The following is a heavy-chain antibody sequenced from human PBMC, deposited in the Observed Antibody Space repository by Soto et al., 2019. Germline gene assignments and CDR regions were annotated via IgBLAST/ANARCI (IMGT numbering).Heavy chain of an antibody. CDR2: ISSNSAYI. D-gene: IGHD6-13*01. V-gene: IGHV3-21*01. CDR1: GFTFLRFT. CDR3: TRDASRDSSARGWFDP. J-gene: IGHJ5*02. Sequence: PGGSLRLSCAASGFTFLRFTMNWVRQAPGKGLEWVSTISSNSAYIYYTDALRGRFTTSRDNAKNSLHLQMNSLRAEDTAVYYCTRDASRDSSARGWFDPWGPGTRVTV.